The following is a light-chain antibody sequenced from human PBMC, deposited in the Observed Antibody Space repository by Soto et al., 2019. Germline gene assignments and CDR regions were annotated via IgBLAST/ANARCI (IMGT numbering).Light chain of an antibody. CDR2: RNN. V-gene: IGLV1-47*01. J-gene: IGLJ1*01. CDR3: AAWDDSLSGEV. CDR1: SSNIGSNY. Sequence: QSVLTQPPSASGTPGQRVTISCSGSSSNIGSNYVYWYQQLPGTAPKLLIYRNNQRPSGVPDRFSCSKSGTSASLAISGLRSEDEADYYCAAWDDSLSGEVFGTGTKLTVL.